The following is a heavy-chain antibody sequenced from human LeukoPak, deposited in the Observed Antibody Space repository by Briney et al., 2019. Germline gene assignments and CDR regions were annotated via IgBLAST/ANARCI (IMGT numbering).Heavy chain of an antibody. D-gene: IGHD3-10*01. J-gene: IGHJ4*02. V-gene: IGHV3-30-3*01. CDR3: AKGQGSEIYKYYFDY. CDR1: GFTFSSYA. Sequence: GRSLRLSCAASGFTFSSYAMHWVRQAPGKGLEWVAVISYDGSNKYYADSVKGRSTISRDNSKNTLYLQMNSLRAEDTAVYYCAKGQGSEIYKYYFDYWGQGALVTVSS. CDR2: ISYDGSNK.